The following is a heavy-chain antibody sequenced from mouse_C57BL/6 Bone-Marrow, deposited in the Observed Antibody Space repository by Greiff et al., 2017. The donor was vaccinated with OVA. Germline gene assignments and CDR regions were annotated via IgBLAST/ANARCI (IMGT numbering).Heavy chain of an antibody. CDR2: IRLKSDNYAT. CDR3: TGRPYDYDDY. D-gene: IGHD2-4*01. V-gene: IGHV6-3*01. CDR1: GFTFSNYW. J-gene: IGHJ4*01. Sequence: EVQGVESGGGLVQPGGSMKLSCVASGFTFSNYWMNWVRQSPEKGLEWVAQIRLKSDNYATHYAESVKGRFTISRDDSKSSVYLQMNNLRAEDTGIYYCTGRPYDYDDYWGQGTSVTVSS.